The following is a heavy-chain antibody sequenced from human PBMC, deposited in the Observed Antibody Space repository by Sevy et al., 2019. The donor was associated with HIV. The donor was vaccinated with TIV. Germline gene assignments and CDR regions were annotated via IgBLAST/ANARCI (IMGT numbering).Heavy chain of an antibody. D-gene: IGHD3-10*01. CDR3: IYYRGIHGLQGGFGF. V-gene: IGHV3-15*01. CDR2: IRSNTDGGTT. Sequence: GGSLRLSCSASGFTFTNAWMGWVRQAPGKGLEWVARIRSNTDGGTTDYAAPLKGRFTISRDDSKNKLYLQMNILKSAENAVHFLIYYRGIHGLQGGFGFWGQGTLVNVSS. CDR1: GFTFTNAW. J-gene: IGHJ4*02.